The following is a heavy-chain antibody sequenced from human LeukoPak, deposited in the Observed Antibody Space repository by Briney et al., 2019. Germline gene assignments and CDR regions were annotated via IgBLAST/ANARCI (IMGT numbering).Heavy chain of an antibody. CDR2: INPNSGDT. D-gene: IGHD3-10*01. CDR1: GYTFTGYY. J-gene: IGHJ3*02. V-gene: IGHV1-2*02. Sequence: GASVKVSCKASGYTFTGYYMHWVRQAPGQGLEWMGWINPNSGDTDYAQKFQGRVTVTRDTSISTAYMELRSLRSDDTAVYYCAVAHGSTDAFDIWGQGTMVTVSS. CDR3: AVAHGSTDAFDI.